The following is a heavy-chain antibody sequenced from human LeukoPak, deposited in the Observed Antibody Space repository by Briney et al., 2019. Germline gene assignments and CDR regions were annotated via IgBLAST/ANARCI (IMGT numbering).Heavy chain of an antibody. CDR3: ARRAGAYSHPYDY. CDR2: IYSDNT. Sequence: GGSLRLSCAASGFTFSSYSMNWVRQAPGKGLEWVSFIYSDNTHYSDSVKGRFAISRDNSKNTLYLQMNSLRAEDTAVYYCARRAGAYSHPYDYWGQGTLVTVSS. D-gene: IGHD4/OR15-4a*01. J-gene: IGHJ4*02. V-gene: IGHV3-53*01. CDR1: GFTFSSYS.